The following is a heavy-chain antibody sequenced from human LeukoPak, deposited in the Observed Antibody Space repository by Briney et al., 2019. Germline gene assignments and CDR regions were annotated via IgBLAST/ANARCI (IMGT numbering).Heavy chain of an antibody. CDR3: AAYCTSTTCRFDY. D-gene: IGHD2-2*01. CDR2: MSYDGNSE. J-gene: IGHJ4*02. V-gene: IGHV3-30-3*01. Sequence: GGSLRLSCAASGFPFRNYAMHWVRQAPGKGLEWLAVMSYDGNSEYYADSVKGRFTISRDNSKDTLYLQMNSLRAEDTAIYYCAAYCTSTTCRFDYCGQGTLVTVSS. CDR1: GFPFRNYA.